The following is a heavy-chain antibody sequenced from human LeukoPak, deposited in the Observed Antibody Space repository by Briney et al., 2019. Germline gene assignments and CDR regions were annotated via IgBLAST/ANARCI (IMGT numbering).Heavy chain of an antibody. CDR2: ISAYNGNT. J-gene: IGHJ1*01. Sequence: ASVKVSCKASGYTFSSFGISWVRQAPGQGLEWMGWISAYNGNTNYAQRLQGRVTMTTDTSTSTAYMELRSLRSDDTAVYYCARDYYDSSGYPPLNFPHWGQGTLVTVSS. CDR3: ARDYYDSSGYPPLNFPH. D-gene: IGHD3-22*01. V-gene: IGHV1-18*01. CDR1: GYTFSSFG.